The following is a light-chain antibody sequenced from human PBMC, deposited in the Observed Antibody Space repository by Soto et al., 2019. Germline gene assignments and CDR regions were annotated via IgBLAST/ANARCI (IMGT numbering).Light chain of an antibody. J-gene: IGKJ1*01. CDR3: QQNNSYSRT. CDR1: QSISSW. V-gene: IGKV1-5*03. CDR2: KAS. Sequence: DIQMTQSPSTLSASQGDRVTITCRASQSISSWLAWYQQKPGKAPKLLIYKASSLESGVPSRFSGSGSGTEFPLTISRLQPDDFATYYCQQNNSYSRTFGQGTNVEIK.